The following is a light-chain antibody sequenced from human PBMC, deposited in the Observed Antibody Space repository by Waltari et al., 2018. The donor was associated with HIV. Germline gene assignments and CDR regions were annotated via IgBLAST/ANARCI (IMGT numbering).Light chain of an antibody. CDR1: QGISSW. CDR3: QQYQAYPLT. Sequence: DIQMTQSPSTLSASVGYRVAITCRSSQGISSWLAWYQQQPGRAPTLLIYTTSSLHSGVPSRFSGSGSGTEFSLSISSLQPDDFTTYYCQQYQAYPLTFGQGTRLEMK. CDR2: TTS. V-gene: IGKV1-5*03. J-gene: IGKJ5*01.